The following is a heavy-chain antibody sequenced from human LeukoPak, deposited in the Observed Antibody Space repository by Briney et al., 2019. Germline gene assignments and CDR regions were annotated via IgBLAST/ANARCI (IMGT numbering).Heavy chain of an antibody. V-gene: IGHV1-8*03. CDR2: MNPNSGNT. CDR1: GYAFTSYD. J-gene: IGHJ6*03. CDR3: ARAGRSGSYYYYYYMNV. D-gene: IGHD1-26*01. Sequence: ASVKVSCKASGYAFTSYDINWVRQATGQGLEWMGWMNPNSGNTGYAQKFQGRVTITRNTSISTAYMELSSLRSEDTAVYYCARAGRSGSYYYYYYMNVWGKGTTVTVSS.